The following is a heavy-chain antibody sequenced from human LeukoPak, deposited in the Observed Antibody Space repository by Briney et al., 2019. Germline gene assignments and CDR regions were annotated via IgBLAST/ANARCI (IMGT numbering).Heavy chain of an antibody. CDR3: ARGVNSGSYPFDY. Sequence: KPSETLSLTCTVSGGSISSYYWSWIRQPPGKGLEWIGYIYKSGSTNYNPSLKSRVTISVDTSKNQFSLKLSSVTAADTAVYYCARGVNSGSYPFDYWGQGTLVTVSS. V-gene: IGHV4-59*08. D-gene: IGHD1-26*01. CDR2: IYKSGST. CDR1: GGSISSYY. J-gene: IGHJ4*02.